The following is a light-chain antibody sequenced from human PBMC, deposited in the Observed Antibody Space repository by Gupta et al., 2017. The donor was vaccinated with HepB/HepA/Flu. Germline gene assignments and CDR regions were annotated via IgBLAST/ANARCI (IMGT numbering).Light chain of an antibody. CDR1: QIVSNNY. Sequence: EIVLTQSPGTLSLSPGGRATLSCRASQIVSNNYLAWYQHKPGQAPRLIVYAASSRATGVTDRFSGGGYKKDFTLTSSRRENDDFAVYYEQHDRSSHTFGWGTKVEIK. J-gene: IGKJ4*01. CDR3: QHDRSSHT. V-gene: IGKV3-20*01. CDR2: AAS.